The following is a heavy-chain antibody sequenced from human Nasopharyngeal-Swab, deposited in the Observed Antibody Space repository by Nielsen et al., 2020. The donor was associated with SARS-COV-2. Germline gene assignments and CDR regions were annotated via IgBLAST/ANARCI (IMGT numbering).Heavy chain of an antibody. CDR1: GFTFSDYY. CDR2: ISSSGSTI. V-gene: IGHV3-11*04. J-gene: IGHJ3*02. D-gene: IGHD2-21*02. Sequence: GESLKISCAASGFTFSDYYMSWIRQAPGTGLEWVSYISSSGSTIYYADSVKGRFTISRDNAKNSLYLQMNSLRAEDTAVYYCASDLAYCGGDCYGNAFDIWGQGTMVTVSS. CDR3: ASDLAYCGGDCYGNAFDI.